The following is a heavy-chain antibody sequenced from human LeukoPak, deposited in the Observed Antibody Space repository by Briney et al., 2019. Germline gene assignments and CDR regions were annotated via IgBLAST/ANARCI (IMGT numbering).Heavy chain of an antibody. CDR2: IYYSGST. D-gene: IGHD6-13*01. J-gene: IGHJ5*02. Sequence: SETLSLTCTVCGGSISSSTYHWGWIRQPPGKGLEWIGSIYYSGSTYNNASLQSRVTISQDTSKNQFSLKLSSVTAADTAVYYCARWYSNKGWFDPWGQGTLVTVSS. V-gene: IGHV4-39*07. CDR1: GGSISSSTYH. CDR3: ARWYSNKGWFDP.